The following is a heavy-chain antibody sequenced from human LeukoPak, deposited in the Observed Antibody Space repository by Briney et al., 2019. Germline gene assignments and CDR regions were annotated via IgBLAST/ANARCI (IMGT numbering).Heavy chain of an antibody. CDR3: ARLADTTS. V-gene: IGHV5-51*01. J-gene: IGHJ5*02. D-gene: IGHD1-26*01. CDR2: IYPGDSDT. CDR1: GYTFTNYW. Sequence: GESPKISCKGSGYTFTNYWIAWVRQMPGKGLEWMGIIYPGDSDTRYSPSFQGQVTISADKSTTTAYLQWSSLKASDTVMYFCARLADTTSWGQGTLVTVSS.